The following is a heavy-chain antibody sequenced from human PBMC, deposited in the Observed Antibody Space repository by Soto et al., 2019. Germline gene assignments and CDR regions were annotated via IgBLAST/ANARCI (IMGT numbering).Heavy chain of an antibody. CDR1: GFTFSSYA. CDR3: ARARDSYTYYFDY. CDR2: ISYDGSNK. D-gene: IGHD2-2*02. Sequence: GGSLRLSCAASGFTFSSYAMHWVRQAPGKGLEWVAVISYDGSNKYYADSVKGRFTISRDNSKNTLYLQMNSLRAEDTAVYYCARARDSYTYYFDYWGQGTLVTVSS. V-gene: IGHV3-30-3*01. J-gene: IGHJ4*02.